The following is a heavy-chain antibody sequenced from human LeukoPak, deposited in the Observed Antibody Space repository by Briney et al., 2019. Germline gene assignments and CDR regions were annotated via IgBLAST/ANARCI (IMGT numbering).Heavy chain of an antibody. Sequence: PGRSLRLSCAASGFTFSSYAMHWVRQAPGKGLEWVAVISYDGSNKYYADSVKGRFTISRDNSKNTLYLQMNSLRAEDTAVYYCARAVGAGAFDNWGHGTLVTVSS. CDR1: GFTFSSYA. CDR3: ARAVGAGAFDN. J-gene: IGHJ4*01. V-gene: IGHV3-30*04. CDR2: ISYDGSNK. D-gene: IGHD1-26*01.